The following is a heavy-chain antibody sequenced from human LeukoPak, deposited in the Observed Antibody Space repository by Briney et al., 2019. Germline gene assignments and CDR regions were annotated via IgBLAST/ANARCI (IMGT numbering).Heavy chain of an antibody. CDR2: INHSGNT. Sequence: PSETLSLTCAVYGGSFTIYSWTWIRQSPGKGLEWIGEINHSGNTNYNPSLKSRVTISVDTSKNQFSLKLSSVTAADTAVYYCARGRVVAYRKVSYFDYWGQGTLVTVSS. CDR3: ARGRVVAYRKVSYFDY. D-gene: IGHD2-15*01. V-gene: IGHV4-34*01. CDR1: GGSFTIYS. J-gene: IGHJ4*02.